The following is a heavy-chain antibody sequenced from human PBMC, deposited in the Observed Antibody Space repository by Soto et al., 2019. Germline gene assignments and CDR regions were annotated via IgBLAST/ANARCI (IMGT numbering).Heavy chain of an antibody. CDR3: ARERSAAGLDY. J-gene: IGHJ4*02. V-gene: IGHV3-30-3*01. D-gene: IGHD6-13*01. Sequence: QVQLVASGGGVVQPGRSLRLSCAASGFTFSSYAMHWVRQAPGKGLEWVAVISYDGSNKYYADSVKGRFTISRDNSKNTLYLQMNSLRAEDTAVYYCARERSAAGLDYWGQGTLVTVST. CDR1: GFTFSSYA. CDR2: ISYDGSNK.